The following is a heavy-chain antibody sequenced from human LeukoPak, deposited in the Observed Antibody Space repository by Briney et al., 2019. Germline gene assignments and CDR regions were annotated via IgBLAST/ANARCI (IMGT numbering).Heavy chain of an antibody. J-gene: IGHJ3*02. D-gene: IGHD2-2*01. CDR2: ISAYNGNT. V-gene: IGHV1-18*01. CDR1: GYTFTSYG. CDR3: ARGDIVVVPAARGHAFDI. Sequence: VASVKVSCKASGYTFTSYGISWVRQAPGQGLEWMGWISAYNGNTNYAQKLQGRVTMTTDTSTSTAYMELRSLRSDDTAVYYCARGDIVVVPAARGHAFDIWGQGTMVTVSS.